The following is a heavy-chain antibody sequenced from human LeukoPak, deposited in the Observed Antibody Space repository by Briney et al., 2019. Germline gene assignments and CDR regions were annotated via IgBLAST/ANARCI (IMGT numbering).Heavy chain of an antibody. J-gene: IGHJ4*02. CDR3: ARDLANTRGCSSTSCSPH. V-gene: IGHV3-20*04. CDR1: GFTFDDYG. CDR2: INWSGGST. D-gene: IGHD2-2*01. Sequence: PGGSLRLSCAASGFTFDDYGMSWVRQAPGKGLEWVSGINWSGGSTGYADSVKGRFTISRDNAKNSLYLQMNSLRAEDTALYYCARDLANTRGCSSTSCSPHWGQGTLVTVSS.